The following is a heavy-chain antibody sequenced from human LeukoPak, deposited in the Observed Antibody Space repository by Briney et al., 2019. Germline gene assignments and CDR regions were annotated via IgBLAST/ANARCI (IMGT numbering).Heavy chain of an antibody. CDR1: GGSIRSDDYY. CDR3: ATVVVVAATNYYYYATDV. Sequence: PSQTLSLTCTVSGGSIRSDDYYWSWLRQPPGKGLEWIGYIFYTGNTHYNPSLQSRVTFSVDTSKNQFSLKLRSVTAADTAVYFCATVVVVAATNYYYYATDVWGQGTTVTVSS. V-gene: IGHV4-30-4*01. J-gene: IGHJ6*02. CDR2: IFYTGNT. D-gene: IGHD2-15*01.